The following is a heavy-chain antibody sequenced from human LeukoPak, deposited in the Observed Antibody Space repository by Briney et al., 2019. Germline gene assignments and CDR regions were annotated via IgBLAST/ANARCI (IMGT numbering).Heavy chain of an antibody. CDR2: ISSSGSTI. J-gene: IGHJ3*02. CDR3: ARARLTDYVWGRRTFDI. V-gene: IGHV3-48*03. D-gene: IGHD3-16*01. CDR1: AFTFSSYE. Sequence: GGSLRLSCAVSAFTFSSYEMNWVRQAAGKGLEWVSYISSSGSTIYYADSVKGRFTISRDNAKKSLYLQMNSLRAEDTAVYYCARARLTDYVWGRRTFDIWGQGTMVTISS.